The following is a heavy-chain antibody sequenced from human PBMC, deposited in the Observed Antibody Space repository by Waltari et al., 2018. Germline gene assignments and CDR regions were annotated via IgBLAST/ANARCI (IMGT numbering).Heavy chain of an antibody. Sequence: QVQLVQSGPEVKRPGASVKVSCKASGYSFTNFGISWVRQAPGQGLEWQGWISPYNDNTNYAQSLQGRVTMTTDTYTNTAYLELRSLNSDDTAVYFCARVRDIVLVVGSTQKRNEFDAWGQGTLVTVSS. CDR1: GYSFTNFG. D-gene: IGHD2-8*02. J-gene: IGHJ5*02. CDR3: ARVRDIVLVVGSTQKRNEFDA. V-gene: IGHV1-18*01. CDR2: ISPYNDNT.